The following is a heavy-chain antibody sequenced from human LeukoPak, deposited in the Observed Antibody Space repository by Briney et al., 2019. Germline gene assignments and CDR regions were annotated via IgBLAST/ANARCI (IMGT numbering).Heavy chain of an antibody. D-gene: IGHD3-22*01. CDR1: GGSISSSSYY. Sequence: ASETLSLTCTVSGGSISSSSYYWGWIRQPPGKGLEWIGCIYYSGSTYYNPSLKSRVTISVDTSKNQFSLKLSSVTAADTAVYYCARHMSSGYSDPFDYWGQGTLVTVSS. CDR3: ARHMSSGYSDPFDY. V-gene: IGHV4-39*01. CDR2: IYYSGST. J-gene: IGHJ4*02.